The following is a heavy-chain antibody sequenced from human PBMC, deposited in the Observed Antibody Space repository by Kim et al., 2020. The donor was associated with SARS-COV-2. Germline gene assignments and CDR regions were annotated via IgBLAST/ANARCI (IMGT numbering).Heavy chain of an antibody. V-gene: IGHV3-30*18. CDR3: AKQRVFGVDHYYYGLDV. J-gene: IGHJ6*02. CDR2: MSYDGSNK. CDR1: GFTFSTYG. Sequence: GGSLRLSCAASGFTFSTYGMHWVRQAPGKGLEWVAVMSYDGSNKYYADSVKGRFTISRDNSKNTLHLQMNSLRAEDTAVYYCAKQRVFGVDHYYYGLDVWGQGTTVTVSS. D-gene: IGHD3-3*01.